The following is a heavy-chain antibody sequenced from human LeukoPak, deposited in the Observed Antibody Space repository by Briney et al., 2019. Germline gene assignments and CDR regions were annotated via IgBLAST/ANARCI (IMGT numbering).Heavy chain of an antibody. J-gene: IGHJ5*02. D-gene: IGHD4/OR15-4a*01. V-gene: IGHV5-51*01. CDR1: RYSLSTYW. CDR3: ASRDYGSTWSDP. Sequence: GESLKISCKGFRYSLSTYWIGWVRQPPGRGLEWMGIIHPGDYTTQYTSSFQGQVTISVDKSTGTAYLQWNSLKAPDTAMYYCASRDYGSTWSDPWGQGTLVTVSS. CDR2: IHPGDYTT.